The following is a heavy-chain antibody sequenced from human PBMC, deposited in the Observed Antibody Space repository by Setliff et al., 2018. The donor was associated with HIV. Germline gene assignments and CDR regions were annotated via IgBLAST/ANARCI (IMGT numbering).Heavy chain of an antibody. Sequence: SVKVSCKASGGTFSTYAISWVRQAPGQGLEWMGGIIPIFGTASYDQRFQGRVTITADETTSTAYMELSSLRSEDTAVYFCARDPVSDNSATPYYFDYWGQGTLVTVSS. CDR2: IIPIFGTA. CDR3: ARDPVSDNSATPYYFDY. V-gene: IGHV1-69*13. D-gene: IGHD2-21*01. J-gene: IGHJ4*02. CDR1: GGTFSTYA.